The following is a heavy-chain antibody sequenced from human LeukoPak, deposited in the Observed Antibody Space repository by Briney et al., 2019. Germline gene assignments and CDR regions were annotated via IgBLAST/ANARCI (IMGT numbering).Heavy chain of an antibody. Sequence: SETLSLTCTVSGDSISISGSYWGWVRQTPGKGLEWIGNINYNGHTYYSPSLKSRVSISVDTSKNQFSLYLNSVTAADTAVYHCARHGPIASSYSHIDFLGQGTLVTVSS. CDR3: ARHGPIASSYSHIDF. J-gene: IGHJ4*02. CDR1: GDSISISGSY. V-gene: IGHV4-39*01. D-gene: IGHD2-21*01. CDR2: INYNGHT.